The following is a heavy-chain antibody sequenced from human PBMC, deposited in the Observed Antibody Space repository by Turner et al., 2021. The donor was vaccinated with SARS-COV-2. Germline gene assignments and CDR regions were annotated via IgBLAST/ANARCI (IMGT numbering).Heavy chain of an antibody. CDR3: AKMGGAYCSGGNCYSGRLDY. J-gene: IGHJ4*02. CDR2: ISYDGRAK. CDR1: GFTFSNYG. D-gene: IGHD2-15*01. V-gene: IGHV3-30*18. Sequence: QVQLVESGGGVVQPGRSLRLSCAASGFTFSNYGMHWVRQAPGKGLDWVAVISYDGRAKYYADSVKGRFTISRDNSKNTLYLQMNNLRAEDTAVYYCAKMGGAYCSGGNCYSGRLDYWGQGTLVTVSS.